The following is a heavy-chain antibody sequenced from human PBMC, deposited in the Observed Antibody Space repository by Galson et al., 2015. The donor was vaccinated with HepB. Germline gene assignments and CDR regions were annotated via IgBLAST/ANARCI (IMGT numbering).Heavy chain of an antibody. Sequence: CAISGDSVSSNSAAWNWIRQSPSRGLEWLGRTYYRSKWYNDYAVSVKSRITINPDTSKNQLSLQLNSVTPEDTAVYYCAREPDYGDYFDAFDIWGQGTMVTVSS. V-gene: IGHV6-1*01. J-gene: IGHJ3*02. CDR1: GDSVSSNSAA. D-gene: IGHD4-17*01. CDR3: AREPDYGDYFDAFDI. CDR2: TYYRSKWYN.